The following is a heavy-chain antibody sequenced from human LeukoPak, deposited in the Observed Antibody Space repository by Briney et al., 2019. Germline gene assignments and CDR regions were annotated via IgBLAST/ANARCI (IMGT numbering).Heavy chain of an antibody. D-gene: IGHD4-11*01. CDR1: GGSISSSSYY. CDR2: IYYSGST. J-gene: IGHJ5*02. Sequence: SETLSLTCTVSGGSISSSSYYWGWIRQPPGKGLEWIGSIYYSGSTYYNPSLKSRVTISVDTSKNQFSLKLSSVTAADTAVYYCARGAYSNNEVPDPFDPWGQGTLVTVSS. CDR3: ARGAYSNNEVPDPFDP. V-gene: IGHV4-39*07.